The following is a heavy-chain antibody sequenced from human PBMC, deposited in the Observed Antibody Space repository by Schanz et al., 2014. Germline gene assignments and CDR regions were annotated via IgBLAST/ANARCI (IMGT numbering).Heavy chain of an antibody. Sequence: QVQLVQSGAEVKKPGASVKVSCKASGYTFTGYHMHWVREAPGQGPEWMGRINPSTGGINYAQKFLGRVTMTRDTSISTAYMELSRLRSDDTAVYYCARDPYPIGAMVSRFLAYWGQGTLVTVSS. J-gene: IGHJ4*02. CDR1: GYTFTGYH. D-gene: IGHD5-18*01. CDR2: INPSTGGI. CDR3: ARDPYPIGAMVSRFLAY. V-gene: IGHV1-2*06.